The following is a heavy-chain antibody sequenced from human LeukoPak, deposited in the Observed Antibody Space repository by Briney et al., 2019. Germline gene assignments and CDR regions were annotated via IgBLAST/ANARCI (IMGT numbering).Heavy chain of an antibody. Sequence: GGSLRLSCAASGFTFSSYAMHWVRQAPGKGLEWVAVISYDGSNKYYADSVKGRFTISRDNSKNTLYLQMNSLRAEDTAVYYCARERVDDSAIDYWGQGTLVTVSS. D-gene: IGHD3-22*01. CDR2: ISYDGSNK. CDR3: ARERVDDSAIDY. J-gene: IGHJ4*02. CDR1: GFTFSSYA. V-gene: IGHV3-30-3*01.